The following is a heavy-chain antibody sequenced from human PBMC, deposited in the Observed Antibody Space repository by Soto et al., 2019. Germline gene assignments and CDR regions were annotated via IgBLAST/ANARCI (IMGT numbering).Heavy chain of an antibody. CDR2: TYYKSKWNN. Sequence: SQTLSLTGAISGDSVSSNSAAWIWLRQSPSRGLEWLGRTYYKSKWNNDYALSVKSRITISPDTSQNLFSLDLDSVTPEDTAVYYCAGIAEFRGLDVWGQGTPDTVSS. D-gene: IGHD2-21*01. J-gene: IGHJ6*02. CDR3: AGIAEFRGLDV. CDR1: GDSVSSNSAA. V-gene: IGHV6-1*01.